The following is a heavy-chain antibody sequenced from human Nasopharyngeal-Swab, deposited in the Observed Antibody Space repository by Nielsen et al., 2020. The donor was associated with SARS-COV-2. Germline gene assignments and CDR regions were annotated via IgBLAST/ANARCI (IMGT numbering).Heavy chain of an antibody. Sequence: GESLKISCAASGFIFSASAMHWVRQASGKGLEWVGRIGDKARNYATTYGASMKGRFTISRDDSTNSAFLQMDSLKTEDTALYYCTTDFYFDYWGQGALVTVSS. V-gene: IGHV3-73*01. J-gene: IGHJ4*02. CDR1: GFIFSASA. CDR2: IGDKARNYAT. CDR3: TTDFYFDY.